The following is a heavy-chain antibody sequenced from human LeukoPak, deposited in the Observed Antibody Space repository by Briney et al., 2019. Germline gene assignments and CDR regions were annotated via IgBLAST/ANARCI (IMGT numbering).Heavy chain of an antibody. D-gene: IGHD1-26*01. CDR2: SGAYIGNT. V-gene: IGHV1-18*01. J-gene: IGHJ4*02. CDR1: GYVFSSFG. CDR3: ARGVRGSRKLDY. Sequence: ASVKISCKASGYVFSSFGVCWVRQAPGQGLEWMGWSGAYIGNTNYAQKFQGRLTMTTDASMSIAYMELRSLRSDDTAVYYCARGVRGSRKLDYWGQGTLVTVSS.